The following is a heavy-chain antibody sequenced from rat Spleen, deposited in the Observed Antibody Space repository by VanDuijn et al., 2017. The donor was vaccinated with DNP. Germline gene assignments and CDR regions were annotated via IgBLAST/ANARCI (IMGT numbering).Heavy chain of an antibody. D-gene: IGHD4-3*01. V-gene: IGHV5-22*01. CDR2: ISYEGFTT. Sequence: EVQLVESGGGVVQPGRSLKLSCVASGFSFSDYYMAWVRQSPKRGLEWVASISYEGFTTYYGDSVKGRFTISRDNAKSTLYLQMNSLRSEDTATYYCVRWNSGHFDYWGQGVMVTVSS. J-gene: IGHJ2*01. CDR3: VRWNSGHFDY. CDR1: GFSFSDYY.